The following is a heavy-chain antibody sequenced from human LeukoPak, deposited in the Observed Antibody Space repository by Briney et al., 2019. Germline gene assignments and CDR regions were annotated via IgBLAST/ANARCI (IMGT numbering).Heavy chain of an antibody. CDR3: AREDYGGNSFDY. CDR1: GFTFSLYS. D-gene: IGHD4-23*01. J-gene: IGHJ4*02. V-gene: IGHV3-7*01. CDR2: IKQDGSEK. Sequence: GSLRLSCAASGFTFSLYSMNWVRQAPGKGLEWVANIKQDGSEKYYVDSVKGRFTISRDNAKNSLYLQMNSLRAEDTAVYYCAREDYGGNSFDYWGQGTLVTVSS.